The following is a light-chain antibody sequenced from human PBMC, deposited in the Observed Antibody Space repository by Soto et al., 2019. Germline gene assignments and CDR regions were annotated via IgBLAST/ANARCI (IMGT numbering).Light chain of an antibody. J-gene: IGKJ3*01. CDR1: QGIGSW. CDR2: AAS. V-gene: IGKV1-12*02. Sequence: DIQMTQSPSSVSASVGDRVTITCRASQGIGSWLAWYQQKPGKAPNLLIYAASSLLSGVPSRFSGSGSGTDFTLTISSLQPEDFATYYCQQANSFPFTFGPGTKVDIK. CDR3: QQANSFPFT.